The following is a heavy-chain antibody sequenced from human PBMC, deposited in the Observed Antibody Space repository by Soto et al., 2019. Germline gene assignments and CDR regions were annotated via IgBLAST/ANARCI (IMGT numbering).Heavy chain of an antibody. CDR1: GGSISSSNYY. CDR2: TSYSETT. J-gene: IGHJ4*02. D-gene: IGHD3-10*01. V-gene: IGHV4-39*01. Sequence: QLQLQESGPGLVKPSETLSLTCTVSGGSISSSNYYWVWIRQPPGKRLDWVGSTSYSETTYYNPSLKSRVSLSVHTSKNQFSLKLSSVTAADTAVYYCARGYAGSRTYSYYFDFWGQGTLVTVSS. CDR3: ARGYAGSRTYSYYFDF.